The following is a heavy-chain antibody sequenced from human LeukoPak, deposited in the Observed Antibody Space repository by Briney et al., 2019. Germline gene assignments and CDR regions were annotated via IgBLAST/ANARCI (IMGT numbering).Heavy chain of an antibody. CDR3: AELGITMIGGV. CDR1: GFTVSNNY. D-gene: IGHD3-10*02. V-gene: IGHV3-66*01. CDR2: IYSGGST. J-gene: IGHJ6*04. Sequence: GGSLRLSCAASGFTVSNNYMRWVRQAPGKGLEWVSLIYSGGSTYYADSVKGRFIISRDNAKNSLYLQMNSLRAEDTAVYYCAELGITMIGGVWGKGTTVTISS.